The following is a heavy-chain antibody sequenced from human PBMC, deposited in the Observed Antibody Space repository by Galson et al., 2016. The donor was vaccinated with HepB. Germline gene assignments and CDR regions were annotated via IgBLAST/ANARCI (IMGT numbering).Heavy chain of an antibody. V-gene: IGHV3-30*18. J-gene: IGHJ4*02. CDR3: AKDGHVWGIYRPLDY. D-gene: IGHD3-16*02. CDR1: GFTFRSYG. CDR2: ISHDGTNK. Sequence: SLRLSCAASGFTFRSYGMHWVRQAPGKGLEWVAVISHDGTNKYYADSVQGRFTISRDNSKNRLFLQMNSLRIEDTAVYHCAKDGHVWGIYRPLDYWGQGTLVTVSS.